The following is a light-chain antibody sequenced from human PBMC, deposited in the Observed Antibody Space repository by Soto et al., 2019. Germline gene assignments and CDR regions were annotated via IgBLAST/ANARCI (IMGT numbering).Light chain of an antibody. CDR1: QSISSW. CDR3: QQYKTYWS. V-gene: IGKV1-5*03. J-gene: IGKJ1*01. CDR2: KAS. Sequence: DIQMTQSPSTLSASVGDRITITCRASQSISSWLAWYQQKSGKAPKVLLYKASSLESGLPSRFSGSGSGTEFTLTISSLQPDDFATYYYQQYKTYWSFGQGTKVEIK.